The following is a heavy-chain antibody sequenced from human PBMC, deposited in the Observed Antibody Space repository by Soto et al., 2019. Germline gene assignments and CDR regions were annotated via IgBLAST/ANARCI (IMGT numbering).Heavy chain of an antibody. CDR3: ARTYSASGSYSY. CDR1: GGSISSSSYY. Sequence: SETLSITCTVSGGSISSSSYYWGWIRQPPGKGLEWIGSIYYSGSTYYNPSLKSRVTLSVDTSKNQFSLKLSSVTAADTAVYYCARTYSASGSYSYWAQGTLVTVSS. V-gene: IGHV4-39*01. CDR2: IYYSGST. D-gene: IGHD3-10*01. J-gene: IGHJ4*02.